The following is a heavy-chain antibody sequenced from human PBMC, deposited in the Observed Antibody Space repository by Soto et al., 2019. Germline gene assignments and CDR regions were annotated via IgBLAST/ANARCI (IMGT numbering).Heavy chain of an antibody. CDR1: GFTFTSSA. V-gene: IGHV1-58*02. D-gene: IGHD3-9*01. CDR3: AAATSLRYFDWTPNLNWFDP. Sequence: ASVKVSCKASGFTFTSSAMQWVRQARGQRLEWIGWIVVGSGNTNYAQKFQERVTITRDMSTSTAYMELSSLRSEDTAVYYCAAATSLRYFDWTPNLNWFDPWGQGTLVTVSS. J-gene: IGHJ5*02. CDR2: IVVGSGNT.